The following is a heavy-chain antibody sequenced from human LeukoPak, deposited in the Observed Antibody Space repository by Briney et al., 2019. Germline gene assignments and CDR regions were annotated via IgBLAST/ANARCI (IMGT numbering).Heavy chain of an antibody. J-gene: IGHJ6*03. D-gene: IGHD2-2*01. CDR3: ARQSLVNYYYYYMDV. CDR2: INPNSGGT. Sequence: GSSVKVSCKASGYTFNGYYMHWVRQAPGQGLEWMGWINPNSGGTNYAQKFQGRVTMTRDTSISTAYMELSRLRSDDTAVYYCARQSLVNYYYYYMDVWGKGITVTVSS. V-gene: IGHV1-2*02. CDR1: GYTFNGYY.